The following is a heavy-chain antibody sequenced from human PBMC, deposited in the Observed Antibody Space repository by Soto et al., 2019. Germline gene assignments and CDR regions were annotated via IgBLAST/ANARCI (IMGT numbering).Heavy chain of an antibody. CDR1: GFTFSSYG. CDR3: AKGPTLYYYDSSEDAFDI. V-gene: IGHV3-30*18. CDR2: ISYDGSNK. J-gene: IGHJ3*02. Sequence: GGSLILSCAASGFTFSSYGMHWVRQAPGKGLEWVAVISYDGSNKYYADSVKGRFTISRDNSKNTPYLQMNSLRAEDTAVYYCAKGPTLYYYDSSEDAFDIWGQGTMVTVSS. D-gene: IGHD3-22*01.